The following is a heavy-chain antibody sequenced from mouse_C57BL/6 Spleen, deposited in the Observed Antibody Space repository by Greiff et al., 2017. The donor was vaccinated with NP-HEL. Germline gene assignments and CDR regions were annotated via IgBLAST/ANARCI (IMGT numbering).Heavy chain of an antibody. CDR3: ARGVLRGFFFAY. CDR2: ISSGSSTI. CDR1: GFTFSDYG. V-gene: IGHV5-17*01. Sequence: EVKLMESGGGLVKPGGSLKLSCAASGFTFSDYGMHWVRQAPEKGLEWVAYISSGSSTIYYADTVKGRFTISRDNAKNTLFLQITSLRSEDTAMYYCARGVLRGFFFAYWGQGTLVTVSA. D-gene: IGHD1-1*01. J-gene: IGHJ3*01.